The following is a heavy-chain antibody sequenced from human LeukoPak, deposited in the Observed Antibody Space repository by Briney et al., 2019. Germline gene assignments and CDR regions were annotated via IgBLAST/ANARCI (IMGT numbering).Heavy chain of an antibody. CDR2: IIPIFGTA. CDR3: ARAVPGSGYVGAFDI. Sequence: SVKVSCKASGGTFSSYAISWVRQAPGQGLEWVGGIIPIFGTANYAQKFQGRVTITADESTSTAYMELSSLRSEDTAVYYCARAVPGSGYVGAFDIWGQGTMVTVSS. J-gene: IGHJ3*02. V-gene: IGHV1-69*13. D-gene: IGHD5-12*01. CDR1: GGTFSSYA.